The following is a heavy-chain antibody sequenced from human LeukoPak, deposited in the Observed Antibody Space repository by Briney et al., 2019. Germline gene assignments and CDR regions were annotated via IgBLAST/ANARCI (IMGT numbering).Heavy chain of an antibody. J-gene: IGHJ3*02. Sequence: SETLSLTCTVSGYSISSGYYWGWIRQPPGKGLEWIGSIYHSGSTYYNPSLKSRVTISVDTSKNQFSLKLSSVTAADTAVYYCARDTSSTWYFYAFDIWGQGTMVTVSS. D-gene: IGHD6-13*01. CDR1: GYSISSGYY. V-gene: IGHV4-38-2*02. CDR3: ARDTSSTWYFYAFDI. CDR2: IYHSGST.